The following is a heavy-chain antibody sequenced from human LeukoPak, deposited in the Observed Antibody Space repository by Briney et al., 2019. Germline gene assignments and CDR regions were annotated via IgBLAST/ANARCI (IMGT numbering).Heavy chain of an antibody. V-gene: IGHV1-2*02. CDR2: INPNGGGT. CDR3: ARDRTGHDILTGPNSGMDV. Sequence: ASVTVSCRASGYTFTCYYMHWVRQAPGQGLEWMGSINPNGGGTNYAQKFQGRVTMTRDTSISTAYMELSRLRSDDTAVYYCARDRTGHDILTGPNSGMDVWGQGTPVTVSS. J-gene: IGHJ6*02. CDR1: GYTFTCYY. D-gene: IGHD3-9*01.